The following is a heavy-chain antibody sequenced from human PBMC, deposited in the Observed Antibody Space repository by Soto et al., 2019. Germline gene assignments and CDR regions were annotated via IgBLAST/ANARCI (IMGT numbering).Heavy chain of an antibody. V-gene: IGHV3-73*01. Sequence: GGSLRLSCAASGFTFSGSAMHWVRQASGKGLEWVGRIRSKANSYATAYAASVKGRFTISRDDSKNTAYLQMNSLKTEDTAVYYCTRPYYDILTGYFSPHYYYYYMDVWGKGTTVTVSS. J-gene: IGHJ6*03. D-gene: IGHD3-9*01. CDR2: IRSKANSYAT. CDR1: GFTFSGSA. CDR3: TRPYYDILTGYFSPHYYYYYMDV.